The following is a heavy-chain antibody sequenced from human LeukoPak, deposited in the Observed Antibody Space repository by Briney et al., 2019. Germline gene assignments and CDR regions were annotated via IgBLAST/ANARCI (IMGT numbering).Heavy chain of an antibody. Sequence: ASVKVSCKASGYTFTNYGISWVRQAPGHGLEGMGWISAYNGNTYYAQRLQGRVTMTIDTSTSTAYMELRSLRSDDTAVYYCAREGYFGSGIDYYYGRDVWGEGTKVTVSS. J-gene: IGHJ6*04. D-gene: IGHD3-10*01. V-gene: IGHV1-18*01. CDR3: AREGYFGSGIDYYYGRDV. CDR1: GYTFTNYG. CDR2: ISAYNGNT.